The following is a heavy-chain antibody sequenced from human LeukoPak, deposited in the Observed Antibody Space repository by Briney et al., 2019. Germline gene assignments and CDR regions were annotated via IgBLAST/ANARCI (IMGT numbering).Heavy chain of an antibody. Sequence: PGGSLRLSCAASGFTLISYGMHWVRQAPGKGLEWVAVISYDGSNKFYAVSVKGRFTISRDNSKNPLYLQMDSLTVEDTNVYHCARDNRGWFSHVDYWGQETLVTVSP. V-gene: IGHV3-30*03. CDR1: GFTLISYG. CDR2: ISYDGSNK. D-gene: IGHD6-19*01. CDR3: ARDNRGWFSHVDY. J-gene: IGHJ4*02.